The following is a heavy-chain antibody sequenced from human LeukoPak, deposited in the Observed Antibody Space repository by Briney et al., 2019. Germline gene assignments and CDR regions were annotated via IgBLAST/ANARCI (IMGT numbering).Heavy chain of an antibody. CDR3: ARCGLDPEGYYYYYMDV. D-gene: IGHD1-26*01. CDR2: IIPIFGTA. J-gene: IGHJ6*03. CDR1: GGTFSSYA. Sequence: SVKVSCKDSGGTFSSYAISWVRQAPGQGLEWMGRIIPIFGTANYAQKFQGRVTITTDESTSTAYMELSSLRSEDTGVYYCARCGLDPEGYYYYYMDVWGKGTTVTVSS. V-gene: IGHV1-69*05.